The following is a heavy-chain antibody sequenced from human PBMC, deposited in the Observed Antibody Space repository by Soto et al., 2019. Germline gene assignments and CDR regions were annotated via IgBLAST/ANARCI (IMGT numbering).Heavy chain of an antibody. V-gene: IGHV1-18*01. CDR2: ISAYNGNT. D-gene: IGHD1-26*01. Sequence: GASVKVSCKASGYTFTSYGISWVRQAPGQGLEWMGWISAYNGNTNYAQKLQGRVTMTTDTSTSTAYMELRSLRSDDTAVYYCARGLPVGATPLGWFDPWGQGTLVTVSS. J-gene: IGHJ5*02. CDR1: GYTFTSYG. CDR3: ARGLPVGATPLGWFDP.